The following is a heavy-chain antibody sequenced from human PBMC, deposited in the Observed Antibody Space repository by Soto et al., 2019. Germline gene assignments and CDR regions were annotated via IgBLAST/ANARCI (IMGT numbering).Heavy chain of an antibody. CDR1: GDSVSSNYY. CDR3: ARSAGWYAVHS. V-gene: IGHV4-4*02. CDR2: IYHTGTT. D-gene: IGHD6-19*01. J-gene: IGHJ4*02. Sequence: QVQLQESGPGLVKPSGTLSLTCAVSGDSVSSNYYWCWVRQPPGKGLEWIGEIYHTGTTNYNPSLRSRVTISVDTSNNQFSLDLSSVTAADTAVYYCARSAGWYAVHSWGPGTLVTVSS.